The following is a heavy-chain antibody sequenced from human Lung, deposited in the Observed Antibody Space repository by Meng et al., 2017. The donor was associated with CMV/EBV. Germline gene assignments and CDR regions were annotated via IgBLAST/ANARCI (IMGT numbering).Heavy chain of an antibody. Sequence: VQLADSGPALWHPPETLSPTCAVSGDSITNHNWWAWVRQPPGKGLEWIGEIPHRGSSAYNPSLKSRVSMSIDKSKNQFSLKLTSVTAADTAVYHCLRRSGGSVWGQGTLVTVSS. V-gene: IGHV4-4*03. CDR3: LRRSGGSV. D-gene: IGHD3-10*01. CDR1: GDSITNHNW. J-gene: IGHJ1*01. CDR2: IPHRGSS.